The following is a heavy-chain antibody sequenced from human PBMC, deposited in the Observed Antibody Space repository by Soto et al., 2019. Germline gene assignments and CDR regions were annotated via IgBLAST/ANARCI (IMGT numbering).Heavy chain of an antibody. V-gene: IGHV3-21*01. CDR1: GFTFSSYS. CDR3: ARDQGGYSGYEGLGGMDV. Sequence: EVQLVESGGGLVKPGGSLRLSCAASGFTFSSYSMNWVRQAPGKGLEWVSSISSSSSYIYYADSVKGRFTISRDNAKNSPXLQMNSLRADDTAVYYCARDQGGYSGYEGLGGMDVWGQGTTVTVSS. CDR2: ISSSSSYI. J-gene: IGHJ6*02. D-gene: IGHD5-12*01.